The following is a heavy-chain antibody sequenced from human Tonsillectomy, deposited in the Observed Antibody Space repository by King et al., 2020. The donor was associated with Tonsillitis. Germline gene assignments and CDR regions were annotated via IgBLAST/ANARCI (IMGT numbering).Heavy chain of an antibody. CDR1: GFIVSNYY. V-gene: IGHV3-53*01. D-gene: IGHD6-19*01. Sequence: VQMVESGGGLIQPGGSLRLSCAASGFIVSNYYIHWVRQAPGKGLEWVSLIYSGDTTYYADSVKGRFTISRDNFKNTLYLEMNTLRVEDTAVYYCARDHGAGHDGFDMWGQGTMVTVSS. CDR3: ARDHGAGHDGFDM. CDR2: IYSGDTT. J-gene: IGHJ3*02.